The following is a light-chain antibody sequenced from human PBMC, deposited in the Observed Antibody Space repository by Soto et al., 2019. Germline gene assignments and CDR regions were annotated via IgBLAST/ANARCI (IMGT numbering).Light chain of an antibody. Sequence: EIVLTQSPGTLSLSPGERATLSCRASQSVSSYLAWYQQKPGQAPRLLIYGVSLRATGIPDRFSGSWSGTDYTLGIRRLEPEDFAVYYCQQYGRFPITFGQGTKVDIK. CDR3: QQYGRFPIT. CDR2: GVS. J-gene: IGKJ1*01. CDR1: QSVSSY. V-gene: IGKV3-20*01.